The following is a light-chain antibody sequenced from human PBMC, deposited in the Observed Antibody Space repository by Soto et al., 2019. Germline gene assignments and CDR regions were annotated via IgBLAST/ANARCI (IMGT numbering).Light chain of an antibody. CDR2: SSS. CDR1: QLFTSN. J-gene: IGKJ4*02. Sequence: EILLTQSPATLSVSPGESVTLSCRSSQLFTSNLAWYQRRPDPAPRLLIYSSSTRASGVPPRFRCSASGTEINLTISTLQSEHFDFSYCQQYDNYTYCTFGGGTKVDI. V-gene: IGKV3-15*01. CDR3: QQYDNYTYCT.